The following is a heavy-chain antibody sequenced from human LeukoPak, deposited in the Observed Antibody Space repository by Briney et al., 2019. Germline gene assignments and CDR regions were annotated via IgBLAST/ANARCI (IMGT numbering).Heavy chain of an antibody. CDR3: ARGLEWLTRRHTWFDP. CDR2: ISAYNGNT. D-gene: IGHD3-3*01. J-gene: IGHJ5*02. V-gene: IGHV1-18*01. Sequence: ASVKVSCKASSYTFTNYAFTWVRQAPGQGLEWMGWISAYNGNTNYAQKLQGRVTMITDTSTSTAYMELRSLRSDDTAVYYCARGLEWLTRRHTWFDPWSQGTLVTVSS. CDR1: SYTFTNYA.